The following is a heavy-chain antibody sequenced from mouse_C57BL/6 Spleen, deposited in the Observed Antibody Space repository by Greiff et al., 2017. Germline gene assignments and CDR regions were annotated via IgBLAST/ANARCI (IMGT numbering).Heavy chain of an antibody. CDR1: GYTFTSYG. V-gene: IGHV1-81*01. CDR3: ARSSGDSSGYVDY. J-gene: IGHJ2*01. Sequence: VQLQQTGAELARPGASVKLSCKASGYTFTSYGISWVKQRTGQGLEWIGEIYPRSGNTYYNEKFKGKATLTADKSSSTAYMELRSLTSEDSAVYFCARSSGDSSGYVDYWGQGTTLTVSS. D-gene: IGHD3-2*02. CDR2: IYPRSGNT.